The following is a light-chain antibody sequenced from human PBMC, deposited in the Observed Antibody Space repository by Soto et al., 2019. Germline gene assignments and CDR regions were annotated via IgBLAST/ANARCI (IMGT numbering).Light chain of an antibody. CDR3: AVSDDSLTAYL. V-gene: IGLV1-47*01. CDR1: TSNIGKNF. J-gene: IGLJ1*01. Sequence: QSVLTQPPSASGTPGQRVTISCSGSTSNIGKNFVYWYQQLPGMAPRLLIYKNDQRPSGVPDRFSGSKSGTSASLAISGVRSEDEADYLCAVSDDSLTAYLFGSGTKVTVL. CDR2: KND.